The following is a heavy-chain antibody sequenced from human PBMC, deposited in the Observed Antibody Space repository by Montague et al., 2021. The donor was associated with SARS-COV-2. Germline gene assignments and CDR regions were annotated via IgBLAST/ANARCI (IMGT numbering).Heavy chain of an antibody. Sequence: SETQSLTCTVSGGSITNNIYYWAWIRQPPGKGLEWIGSIYYTGNTYYNPSLKSRVTISVVTSKNHFTLKLSSVTAAETAVYYCARLKRYFDSSGSPSAFDFGGQGTKVTVSS. V-gene: IGHV4-39*02. CDR2: IYYTGNT. D-gene: IGHD3-22*01. CDR1: GGSITNNIYY. J-gene: IGHJ3*01. CDR3: ARLKRYFDSSGSPSAFDF.